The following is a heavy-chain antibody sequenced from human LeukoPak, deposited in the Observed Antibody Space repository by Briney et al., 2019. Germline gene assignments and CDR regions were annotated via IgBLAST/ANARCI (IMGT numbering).Heavy chain of an antibody. CDR1: GYPFISYG. D-gene: IGHD3-22*01. CDR2: XXAYNGDT. Sequence: ASVKVSCKTSGYPFISYGLSWVRQAPGQGLEWXXXXXAYNGDTNYAQRLQGRVTMTTDTSTTTAYMELRSLRSDDTAVYYCARVFYFYDTSGPQYSFDYWGQGTLVTVSS. V-gene: IGHV1-18*04. J-gene: IGHJ4*02. CDR3: ARVFYFYDTSGPQYSFDY.